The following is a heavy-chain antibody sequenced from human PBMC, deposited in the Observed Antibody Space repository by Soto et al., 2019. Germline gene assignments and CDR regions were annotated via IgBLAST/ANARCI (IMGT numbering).Heavy chain of an antibody. CDR2: ISPYDGYT. D-gene: IGHD3-22*01. V-gene: IGHV1-18*01. J-gene: IGHJ6*02. CDR1: GYTFTSYG. Sequence: QVQLVQSGAEVKKPGASVKVSCKASGYTFTSYGINWVRQAPGQGLEWLGWISPYDGYTNYEQILQGRVYMTTDTSTKTAYMELRSLRSDDTAMYYCARGGYYDSSGSRNYHYYGMNVWGQGTTVTVSS. CDR3: ARGGYYDSSGSRNYHYYGMNV.